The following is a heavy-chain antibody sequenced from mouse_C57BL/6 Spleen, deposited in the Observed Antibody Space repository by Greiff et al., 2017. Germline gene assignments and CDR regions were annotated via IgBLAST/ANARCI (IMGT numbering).Heavy chain of an antibody. V-gene: IGHV1-81*01. CDR1: GYTFTSYG. J-gene: IGHJ2*01. CDR3: ARRRGDYDRSFDY. D-gene: IGHD2-4*01. CDR2: IYPRSGNT. Sequence: QVQLQQSGAELARPGASVKLSCKASGYTFTSYGISWVKQRTGQGLEWIGEIYPRSGNTYYNEKFKGKATLTADKSSSTAYMELRSLTSEDSAVYFCARRRGDYDRSFDYWGQGTTLTVSS.